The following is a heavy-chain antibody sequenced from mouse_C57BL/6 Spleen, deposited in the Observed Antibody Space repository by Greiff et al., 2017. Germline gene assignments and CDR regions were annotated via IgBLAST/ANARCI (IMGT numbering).Heavy chain of an antibody. Sequence: VQLQQSGAELVRPGASVKLSCTASGFTITDYYMHWVKQRPEQGLEWIGRIDPEDGDTEYAPKFQGKATMTADPSSNTAYLQLSSLTSEDTAVYYCTTARYYGTYYVDYWGQGTTLTVSS. CDR3: TTARYYGTYYVDY. J-gene: IGHJ2*01. CDR1: GFTITDYY. D-gene: IGHD1-1*01. V-gene: IGHV14-1*01. CDR2: IDPEDGDT.